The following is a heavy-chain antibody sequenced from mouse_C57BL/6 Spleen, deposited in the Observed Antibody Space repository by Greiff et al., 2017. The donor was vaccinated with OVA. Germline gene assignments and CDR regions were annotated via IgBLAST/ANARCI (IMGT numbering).Heavy chain of an antibody. D-gene: IGHD1-1*01. CDR3: TILRYYAMDY. CDR1: GFTFSNYW. V-gene: IGHV6-3*01. Sequence: EVQRVESGGGLVQPGGSMKLSCVASGFTFSNYWMNWVRQSPEKGLEWVAQIRLKSDNYATHYAESVKGRFTISRDDSKSSVYLQMNNLRAEDTGIYYCTILRYYAMDYWGQGTSVTVSS. J-gene: IGHJ4*01. CDR2: IRLKSDNYAT.